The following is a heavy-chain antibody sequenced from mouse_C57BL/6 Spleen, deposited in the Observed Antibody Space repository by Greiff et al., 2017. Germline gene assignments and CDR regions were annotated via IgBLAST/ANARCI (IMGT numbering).Heavy chain of an antibody. CDR2: INPSTGGT. Sequence: VQLQQSGPELVKPGASVKISCKASGYSFTGYYMNWVKQSPEKSLEWIGEINPSTGGTTYNQKFKAKATLTVDKSSSTAYMQLKSLTSEDSAVYYCARRGYYFDYWGQGTTLTVSS. CDR1: GYSFTGYY. J-gene: IGHJ2*01. V-gene: IGHV1-42*01. CDR3: ARRGYYFDY.